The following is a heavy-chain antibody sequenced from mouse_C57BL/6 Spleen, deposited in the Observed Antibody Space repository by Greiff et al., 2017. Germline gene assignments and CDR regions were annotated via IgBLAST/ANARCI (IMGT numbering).Heavy chain of an antibody. CDR2: IDPATDNT. J-gene: IGHJ2*01. D-gene: IGHD2-3*01. CDR3: AIYDGYYGYFDY. Sequence: VQLQQSVAELVRPGASVKLSCTASGFTIRNTYMPWVKQTPEQGPEWVARIDPATDNTKYAPTFPGRSTITTDTSSNTAYLQLSSLTSEDTAIYYCAIYDGYYGYFDYWGQGTTLTVSS. CDR1: GFTIRNTY. V-gene: IGHV14-3*01.